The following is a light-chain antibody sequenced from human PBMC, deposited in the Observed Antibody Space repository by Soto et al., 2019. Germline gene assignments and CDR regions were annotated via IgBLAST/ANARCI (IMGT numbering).Light chain of an antibody. CDR1: SGDVAVYSY. CDR2: DVP. Sequence: QSALTQPPSVSGSPGQSVTISCTGTSGDVAVYSYVSWFQQHPGKAPQLLIYDVPKRPSGVPDRFSGSKSGNTAALTISGLQAEDEAEYFCSSYAGSSTWIFGSGTKVTVL. CDR3: SSYAGSSTWI. V-gene: IGLV2-11*01. J-gene: IGLJ1*01.